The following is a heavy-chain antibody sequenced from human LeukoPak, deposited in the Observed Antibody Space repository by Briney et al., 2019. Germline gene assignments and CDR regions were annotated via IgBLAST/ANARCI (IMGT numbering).Heavy chain of an antibody. Sequence: SETLSLTCTVSGGSISSGDYYWSWIRQPPGKGLEWIGYIYYSGSTNYNPSLKSRVTISVDTSKNQFSLKLSSVTAADTTVYYCAREVVVVTAKWFDPWGQGTLVTVSS. CDR3: AREVVVVTAKWFDP. CDR1: GGSISSGDYY. J-gene: IGHJ5*02. CDR2: IYYSGST. V-gene: IGHV4-61*08. D-gene: IGHD2-21*02.